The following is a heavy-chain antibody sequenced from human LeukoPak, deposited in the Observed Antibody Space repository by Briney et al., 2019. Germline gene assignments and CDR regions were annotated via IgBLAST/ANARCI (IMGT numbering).Heavy chain of an antibody. CDR1: GFNFSTYW. CDR3: AKDRDIVVVTASRAAFDT. Sequence: GGSLRLSCTASGFNFSTYWMTWVRQVPGKGLEWVSAISGSGGSTYYADSVKGRFTISRDNSKNTLYLQMNSLRAEDTAVYYCAKDRDIVVVTASRAAFDTWGQGTMVTVSS. V-gene: IGHV3-23*01. CDR2: ISGSGGST. J-gene: IGHJ3*02. D-gene: IGHD2-21*02.